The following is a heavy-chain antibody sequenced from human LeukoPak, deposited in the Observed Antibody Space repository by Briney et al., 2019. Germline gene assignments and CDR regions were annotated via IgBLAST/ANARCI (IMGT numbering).Heavy chain of an antibody. Sequence: GGSLRLSCVASGFTVSSHYMSWVRQAPGKGLEWVSAIYTDGSTYYAGSVKGRFTISRDNSENTLYHQMNSLRVEDTAVYYCARDRPAGGVGDFDHWGQGTLVTVSS. CDR2: IYTDGST. CDR1: GFTVSSHY. CDR3: ARDRPAGGVGDFDH. D-gene: IGHD3-16*01. J-gene: IGHJ4*02. V-gene: IGHV3-66*01.